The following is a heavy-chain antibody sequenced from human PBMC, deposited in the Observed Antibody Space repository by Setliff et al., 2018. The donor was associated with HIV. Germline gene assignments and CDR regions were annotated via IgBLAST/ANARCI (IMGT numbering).Heavy chain of an antibody. CDR3: VHSLLGAPMVDY. CDR2: IYYSGST. CDR1: GGSISSHY. Sequence: SETLSLTCTVSGGSISSHYWSWIRQPPGKGLEWIGSIYYSGSTYYNPSLKSRVAISVDTSKNQFSLRLNSVTAADTAMYYCVHSLLGAPMVDYWGQGTLVTVSS. J-gene: IGHJ4*02. D-gene: IGHD3-16*01. V-gene: IGHV4-59*05.